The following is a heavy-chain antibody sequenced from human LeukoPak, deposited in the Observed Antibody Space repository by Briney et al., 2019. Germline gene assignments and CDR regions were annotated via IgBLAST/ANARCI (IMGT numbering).Heavy chain of an antibody. CDR2: IYHSGST. J-gene: IGHJ4*02. CDR3: ARGGALVWY. V-gene: IGHV4-4*02. D-gene: IGHD6-13*01. Sequence: KTSETLSLTCAVSGASISSNNWWWSWVRQPPGKGLEWIGEIYHSGSTNYNPSLKSRVTMSVDKSKNQFSLKLSSVTAADTAVYYCARGGALVWYWGQGTLVTVSS. CDR1: GASISSNNW.